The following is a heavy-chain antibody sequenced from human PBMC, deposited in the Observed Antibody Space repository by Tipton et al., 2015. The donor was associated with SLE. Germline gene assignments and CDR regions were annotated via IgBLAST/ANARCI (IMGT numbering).Heavy chain of an antibody. D-gene: IGHD3-16*01. CDR2: ISASSSAI. V-gene: IGHV3-48*01. CDR1: GFTFGSYS. Sequence: LRLSCAASGFTFGSYSMNWVRQAPGKGLEWVSYISASSSAIFYADSVKGRFTISRDNSQNTLYLQMSSLSAEDTAMYYCARMEGMITYGGIAGLWGQGTVVTVSS. CDR3: ARMEGMITYGGIAGL. J-gene: IGHJ4*02.